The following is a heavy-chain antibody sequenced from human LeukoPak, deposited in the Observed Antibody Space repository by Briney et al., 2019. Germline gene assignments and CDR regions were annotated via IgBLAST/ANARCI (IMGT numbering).Heavy chain of an antibody. CDR2: IYYSGST. J-gene: IGHJ6*02. Sequence: SETLSLTCTVSGGSISSYYWSWIRQPPGKGLEWIGYIYYSGSTNYNPSLKSRVTISVDTSKNQFSLKLSSVTAADTAVYYCARQTTALSYSSGHFYGMDVWGQGTTDTVSS. D-gene: IGHD6-19*01. V-gene: IGHV4-59*08. CDR3: ARQTTALSYSSGHFYGMDV. CDR1: GGSISSYY.